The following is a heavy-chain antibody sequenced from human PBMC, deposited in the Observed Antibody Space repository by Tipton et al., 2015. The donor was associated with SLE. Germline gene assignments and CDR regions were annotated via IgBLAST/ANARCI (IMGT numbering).Heavy chain of an antibody. V-gene: IGHV4-30-4*07. CDR3: ARDEYRYDATGYHLLGHFDF. CDR1: GGSTSSGGYS. CDR2: IYYSGST. Sequence: TLSLTCAVSGGSTSSGGYSWSWIRQPPGKGLEWIGDIYYSGSTKYNPSLKSRVTISVDTSKNQFSLKLSSVTAADTAVYYCARDEYRYDATGYHLLGHFDFWGQGTLVTVSS. J-gene: IGHJ4*02. D-gene: IGHD3-22*01.